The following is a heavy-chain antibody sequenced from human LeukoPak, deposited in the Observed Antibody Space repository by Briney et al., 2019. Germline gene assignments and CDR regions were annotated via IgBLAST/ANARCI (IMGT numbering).Heavy chain of an antibody. CDR2: INHSGST. V-gene: IGHV4-34*01. J-gene: IGHJ4*02. CDR3: ARGRYDSSGYLDY. CDR1: GGSFSGYY. D-gene: IGHD3-22*01. Sequence: SETLSLTCAVYGGSFSGYYWSWIRQPPGKGLEWIGEINHSGSTNYNPSLKSRVTISVDTSKNQFSLKLSSVTAADTAVYYCARGRYDSSGYLDYWGRGTLVTVSS.